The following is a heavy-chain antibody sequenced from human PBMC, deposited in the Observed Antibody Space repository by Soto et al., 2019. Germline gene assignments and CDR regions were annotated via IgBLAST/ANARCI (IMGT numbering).Heavy chain of an antibody. V-gene: IGHV3-48*03. CDR2: ISSSGTGT. D-gene: IGHD4-17*01. Sequence: GGSLRLSCASSGFTFRSYEMHWVRHAPGKGLDWISYISSSGTGTYYADSVRGRFTMSRDNTKNSVSLQMYSLRAEDTAIYYCVRDLHEPLAADALREANWGQGTQVTVSS. CDR1: GFTFRSYE. J-gene: IGHJ4*02. CDR3: VRDLHEPLAADALREAN.